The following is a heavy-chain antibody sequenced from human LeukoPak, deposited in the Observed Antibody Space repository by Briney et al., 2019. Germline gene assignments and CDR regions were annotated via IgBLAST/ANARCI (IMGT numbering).Heavy chain of an antibody. CDR1: GGTFSSYG. D-gene: IGHD5-18*01. CDR3: ARGEGYSYGYY. V-gene: IGHV3-33*01. Sequence: SCKASGGTFSSYGMHWVRQAPGKGLEWVAVIWYDGSNKYYADSVKGRFTISRDNSKNTLYLQMNSLRAEDTAVYYCARGEGYSYGYYWGQGTLVTVSS. CDR2: IWYDGSNK. J-gene: IGHJ4*02.